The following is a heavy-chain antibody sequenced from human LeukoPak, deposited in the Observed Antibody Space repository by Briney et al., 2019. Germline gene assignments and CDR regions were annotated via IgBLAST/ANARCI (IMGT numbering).Heavy chain of an antibody. CDR3: ARTIGYRAYFDY. D-gene: IGHD5-12*01. CDR2: IYYSGST. J-gene: IGHJ4*02. V-gene: IGHV4-59*01. Sequence: SETLSLTCTVSGGSISSYYWSWIRQPPGKGLEWIGYIYYSGSTNYNPSLKSRVTISVDTSKNQFSLKLSSVTAADTAVYYCARTIGYRAYFDYWGQGTLVTVSS. CDR1: GGSISSYY.